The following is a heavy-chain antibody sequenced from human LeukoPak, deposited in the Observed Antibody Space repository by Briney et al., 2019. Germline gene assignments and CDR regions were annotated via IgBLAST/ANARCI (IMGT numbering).Heavy chain of an antibody. CDR1: GGTFSSYA. Sequence: SVTVSCKASGGTFSSYAISWVRQAPGQGLEWMGRIIPILGIANYAQKFQGRVTITADKSTSTAYMELSSLRSEDTAVYYCARGAGIFESYHTYWGQGTLVTVSS. D-gene: IGHD3-3*02. CDR2: IIPILGIA. J-gene: IGHJ4*02. V-gene: IGHV1-69*04. CDR3: ARGAGIFESYHTY.